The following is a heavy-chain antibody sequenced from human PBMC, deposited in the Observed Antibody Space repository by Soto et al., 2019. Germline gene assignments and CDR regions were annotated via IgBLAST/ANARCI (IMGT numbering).Heavy chain of an antibody. V-gene: IGHV3-21*01. J-gene: IGHJ6*02. CDR3: AGDYCISTSCYEGNHYHYGMDV. D-gene: IGHD2-2*01. CDR1: GFTFRNYG. Sequence: GGSLRLSCAASGFTFRNYGMIWVRQAPGKGLEWVSSISSSSSYIYYADSVKGRFTISRDNAKNSLYLQMNSLRAEDTAVYYCAGDYCISTSCYEGNHYHYGMDVWGQGTTVTVSS. CDR2: ISSSSSYI.